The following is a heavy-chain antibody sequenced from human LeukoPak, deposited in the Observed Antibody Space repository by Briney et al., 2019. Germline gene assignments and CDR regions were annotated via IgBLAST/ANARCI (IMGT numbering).Heavy chain of an antibody. Sequence: ASVKVSCKASGYTFTSYGIIWVRQAPGQGLEWMGWISAYNGNTNYAQKLQGRVTMTTDTSTSTAYMELRSLRSDDTAVYYCARDYPNWNYGPLRFDYWGQGTLVTVSS. D-gene: IGHD1-7*01. J-gene: IGHJ4*02. CDR1: GYTFTSYG. CDR3: ARDYPNWNYGPLRFDY. V-gene: IGHV1-18*01. CDR2: ISAYNGNT.